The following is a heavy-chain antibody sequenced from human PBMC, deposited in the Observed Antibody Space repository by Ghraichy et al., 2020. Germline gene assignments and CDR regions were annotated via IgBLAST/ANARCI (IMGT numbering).Heavy chain of an antibody. CDR3: AKDTRYSNSLDYYYYGMDV. J-gene: IGHJ6*02. CDR2: ISGSGGST. Sequence: GGSLRLSCAASGFTFSSYAMSWVRQAPGKGLEWVSAISGSGGSTYYADSVKGRFTISRDNSKNTLYLQMNSLRAEDTAVYYCAKDTRYSNSLDYYYYGMDVWGQGTTVTVS. D-gene: IGHD4-11*01. CDR1: GFTFSSYA. V-gene: IGHV3-23*01.